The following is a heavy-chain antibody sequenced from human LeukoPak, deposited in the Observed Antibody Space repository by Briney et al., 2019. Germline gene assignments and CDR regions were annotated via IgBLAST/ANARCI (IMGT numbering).Heavy chain of an antibody. CDR3: ARRITSGAPFDY. V-gene: IGHV1-18*01. CDR2: ISAYNGNT. D-gene: IGHD1-26*01. J-gene: IGHJ4*02. Sequence: ASVKVSCKASGYTFTSYGISWVRQAPGQGLEWMGWISAYNGNTSYAQKLQGRVTMTTDTSTSTAYMELSSLRSEDTAVYYCARRITSGAPFDYWGQGTLVTVSS. CDR1: GYTFTSYG.